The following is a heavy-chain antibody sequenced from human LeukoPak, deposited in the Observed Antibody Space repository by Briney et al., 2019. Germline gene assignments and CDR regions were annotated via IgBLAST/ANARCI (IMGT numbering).Heavy chain of an antibody. J-gene: IGHJ6*03. Sequence: PGGPLRLSCAASGFTFSNYAMHWVRQAPGKGLEYVSAISSNGGSTYYANSVKGRFTISRDNSKNTLYLQMGSLRAEDMAVYYCARGHYDFWSGYYTNYYYMDVWGKGTTVTVSS. CDR2: ISSNGGST. D-gene: IGHD3-3*01. V-gene: IGHV3-64*01. CDR3: ARGHYDFWSGYYTNYYYMDV. CDR1: GFTFSNYA.